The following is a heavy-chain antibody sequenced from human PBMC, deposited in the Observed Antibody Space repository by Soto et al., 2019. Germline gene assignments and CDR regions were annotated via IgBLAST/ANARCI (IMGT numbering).Heavy chain of an antibody. Sequence: QVQLVQSGAEVKKPGASVKVSCKASGYTFTNYGISWVRQAPGQGLEWMGWISAYNGNTKYAQKLQGRVTMTTDTTTSPASMERRSLRSDDTAVYYCARVRRARLRLNNWFDPWGQGTLVTVSS. CDR3: ARVRRARLRLNNWFDP. CDR1: GYTFTNYG. D-gene: IGHD6-25*01. J-gene: IGHJ5*02. V-gene: IGHV1-18*01. CDR2: ISAYNGNT.